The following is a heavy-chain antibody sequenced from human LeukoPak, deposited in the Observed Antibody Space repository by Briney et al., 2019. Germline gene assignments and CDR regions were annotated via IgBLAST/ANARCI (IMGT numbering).Heavy chain of an antibody. CDR2: ISSSSSYI. J-gene: IGHJ4*02. Sequence: PGGSLRLSCAASGFTLSSYSMNWVRQAPGKGLEWVSSISSSSSYIYYADSVKGRFTISRDNAKNSLYPQMNSLRAEDTAVYYCARDLLSESAYWGQGTLVTVSS. D-gene: IGHD2-15*01. CDR1: GFTLSSYS. V-gene: IGHV3-21*01. CDR3: ARDLLSESAY.